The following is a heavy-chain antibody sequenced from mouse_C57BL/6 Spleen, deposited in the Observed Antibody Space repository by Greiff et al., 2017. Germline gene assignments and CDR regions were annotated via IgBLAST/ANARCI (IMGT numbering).Heavy chain of an antibody. J-gene: IGHJ1*03. CDR3: ARRGSSYWYFDV. V-gene: IGHV1-47*01. CDR2: FHPYNDDT. Sequence: VQGVESGAELVKPGASVKMSCKASGYTFTTYPIEWMKQNHGKSLEWIGNFHPYNDDTKYNEKFKGKATLTVEKSSSTVYLELSRLTSDDSAVYYCARRGSSYWYFDVWGTGTTVTVSS. CDR1: GYTFTTYP.